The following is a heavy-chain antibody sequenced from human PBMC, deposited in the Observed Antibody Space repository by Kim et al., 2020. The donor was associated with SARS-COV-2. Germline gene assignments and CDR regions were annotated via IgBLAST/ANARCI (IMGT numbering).Heavy chain of an antibody. Sequence: DGSDKYYVDSVKGRFTISRDNAKNSVYLQMNSLTVEDTAVYYCVRGGTIYWGQGTLVTVSS. CDR3: VRGGTIY. J-gene: IGHJ4*02. D-gene: IGHD3-10*01. V-gene: IGHV3-7*01. CDR2: DGSDK.